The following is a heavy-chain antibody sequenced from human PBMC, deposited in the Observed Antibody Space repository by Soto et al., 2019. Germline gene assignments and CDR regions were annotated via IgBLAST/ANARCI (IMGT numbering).Heavy chain of an antibody. CDR2: MNPNSGNT. D-gene: IGHD3-3*01. Sequence: ASVKVSCTASGYTFTSYDSNWVRLATGQGLEWMGWMNPNSGNTGYAQKFQGRVTMTRNTSISTAYMELSSLRSEDTAVYYCARGKHPDYDFWSGLIAEYYYYMDVWGKGTTVTVSS. V-gene: IGHV1-8*01. CDR3: ARGKHPDYDFWSGLIAEYYYYMDV. J-gene: IGHJ6*03. CDR1: GYTFTSYD.